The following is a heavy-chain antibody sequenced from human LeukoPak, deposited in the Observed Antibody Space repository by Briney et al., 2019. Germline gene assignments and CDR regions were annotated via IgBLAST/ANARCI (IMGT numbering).Heavy chain of an antibody. CDR2: ISGSGGST. CDR3: AKVRGASRPRDAFDI. J-gene: IGHJ3*02. CDR1: GFTLSSYA. D-gene: IGHD1-26*01. Sequence: GGSLRLSCAASGFTLSSYAMSWVRQAPGKGLEWVSAISGSGGSTYYADSVKGRFTISRDNSKNTLYLQMNSLGAEDTAVYYCAKVRGASRPRDAFDIWGQGTMVTVSS. V-gene: IGHV3-23*01.